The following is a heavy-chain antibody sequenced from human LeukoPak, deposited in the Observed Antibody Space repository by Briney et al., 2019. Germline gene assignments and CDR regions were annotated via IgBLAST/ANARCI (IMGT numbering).Heavy chain of an antibody. J-gene: IGHJ4*02. CDR1: GFTFSNYY. D-gene: IGHD3-10*01. CDR2: IKHDGSEE. V-gene: IGHV3-7*03. Sequence: GGSLRLSCAASGFTFSNYYMTWVRQAPGKGLEWVANIKHDGSEENYGDSVKGRFTISRDNAKNSVFLQMNSLRAEDTAVYYCARAEYYYGSGSYDSWGQGTLVTVSS. CDR3: ARAEYYYGSGSYDS.